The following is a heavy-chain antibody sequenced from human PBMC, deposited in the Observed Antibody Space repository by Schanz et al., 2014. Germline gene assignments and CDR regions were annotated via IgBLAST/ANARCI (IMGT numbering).Heavy chain of an antibody. J-gene: IGHJ4*02. CDR2: MNPNSGNP. CDR1: GYTFTSYD. CDR3: ARAGQDYSDSSGYATYYFGN. D-gene: IGHD3-22*01. Sequence: QVQLIQSGAEVKKPGASVKVSCTASGYTFTSYDINWVRQAPGQGLEWLGWMNPNSGNPGFAQKFRGRVTMTRNTSMSTAYIELHILTSEDTAVYYCARAGQDYSDSSGYATYYFGNWGQGTLVTVSS. V-gene: IGHV1-8*01.